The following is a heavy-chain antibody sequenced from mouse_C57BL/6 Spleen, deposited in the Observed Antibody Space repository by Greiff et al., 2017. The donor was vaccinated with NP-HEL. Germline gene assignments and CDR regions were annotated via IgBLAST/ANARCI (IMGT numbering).Heavy chain of an antibody. D-gene: IGHD1-1*01. CDR3: ARDGAYGSEDRFAY. V-gene: IGHV5-4*01. CDR2: ISDGGSYT. J-gene: IGHJ3*01. CDR1: GFTFSSYA. Sequence: EVKLVESGGGLVKPGGSLKLSCAASGFTFSSYAMSWVRQTPEQRLEWVATISDGGSYTYYLDNVKGRFTISRDNAKNKLYLQLSRLKSEDTAMYYCARDGAYGSEDRFAYWGQGTLVTVSA.